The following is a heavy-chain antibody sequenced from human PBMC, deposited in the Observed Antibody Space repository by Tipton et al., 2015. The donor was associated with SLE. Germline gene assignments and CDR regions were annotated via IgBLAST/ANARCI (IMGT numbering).Heavy chain of an antibody. CDR3: VRDLSGMSDH. D-gene: IGHD1-1*01. J-gene: IGHJ5*02. Sequence: QLVQSGGGVVQPGRSLRLSCAASGFTFSSYGMHWVRQAPGKGLVWVSRINSDGSSTTYADSVKGRFTISRDNAKNTLSLQMNSLRVEDTAIYYCVRDLSGMSDHWGQGTLVTVSS. CDR2: INSDGSST. CDR1: GFTFSSYG. V-gene: IGHV3-74*03.